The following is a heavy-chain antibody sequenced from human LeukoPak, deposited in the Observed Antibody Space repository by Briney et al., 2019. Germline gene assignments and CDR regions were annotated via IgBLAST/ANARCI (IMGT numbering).Heavy chain of an antibody. CDR3: ARRGMGYSGYDGYWYFDL. Sequence: GESLKISCKGSGYTFTNYWIGWVRQMPGKGLEWRGRIDPSDSYINYSPSFQGHVTISADKSNSTAYLQWSTLKASDTAMYYCARRGMGYSGYDGYWYFDLWGRGTLVTVSS. D-gene: IGHD5-12*01. CDR2: IDPSDSYI. CDR1: GYTFTNYW. J-gene: IGHJ2*01. V-gene: IGHV5-10-1*01.